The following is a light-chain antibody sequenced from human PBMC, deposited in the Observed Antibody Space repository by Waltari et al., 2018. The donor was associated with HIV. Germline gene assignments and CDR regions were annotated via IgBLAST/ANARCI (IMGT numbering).Light chain of an antibody. CDR2: EAS. V-gene: IGKV1-12*01. CDR1: QNIGST. Sequence: DIQMTQSPSSVSASVGGAVSISCRASQNIGSTFAWYQLKPGRAPRLLIYEASRLDEGVPTRFKGSGFRSNFTLAISNLQPEDFAIYFCQQAKNFPPTFAGGTRVE. CDR3: QQAKNFPPT. J-gene: IGKJ4*01.